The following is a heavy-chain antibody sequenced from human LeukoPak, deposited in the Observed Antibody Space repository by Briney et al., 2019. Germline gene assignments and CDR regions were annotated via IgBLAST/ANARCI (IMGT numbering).Heavy chain of an antibody. Sequence: PSETLSLTCTVSGGSISSYYWSWIRQPPGKGLEWIGYIYYSGSTNYNPSLKSRVTISVDTSKNQFSLKLSSVTAADTAVYYCARETRGGYYYYYMDVWGKGTTVTVSS. CDR1: GGSISSYY. D-gene: IGHD2-15*01. CDR2: IYYSGST. J-gene: IGHJ6*03. V-gene: IGHV4-59*12. CDR3: ARETRGGYYYYYMDV.